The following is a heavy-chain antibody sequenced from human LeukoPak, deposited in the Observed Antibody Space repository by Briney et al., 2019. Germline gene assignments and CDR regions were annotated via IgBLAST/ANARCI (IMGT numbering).Heavy chain of an antibody. D-gene: IGHD3-10*01. CDR1: GFTFNSYA. Sequence: PGGSLRLSCAASGFTFNSYAMNWVRQAPGRGLEWVSAISGSGHSTYYADSVKGRFSISRDNSKNTLYLQMNSLRAEDTAVYYCTRDWYHYALDWGQGALVTVSS. CDR2: ISGSGHST. J-gene: IGHJ4*02. CDR3: TRDWYHYALD. V-gene: IGHV3-23*01.